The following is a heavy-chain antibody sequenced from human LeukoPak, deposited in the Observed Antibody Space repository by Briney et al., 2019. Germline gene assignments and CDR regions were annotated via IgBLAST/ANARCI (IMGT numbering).Heavy chain of an antibody. CDR2: ISTSGTAV. V-gene: IGHV3-11*04. J-gene: IGHJ4*02. CDR3: AKSPGGYSGPFGD. Sequence: GGSLRLSCAASGFTFSDYYMSWIRQAPGKGLEWVSYISTSGTAVYYADSVRGRFTISRDNAKNSLYLQMNSLRVEDTAVYYCAKSPGGYSGPFGDWGQGTLVTVSS. D-gene: IGHD5-12*01. CDR1: GFTFSDYY.